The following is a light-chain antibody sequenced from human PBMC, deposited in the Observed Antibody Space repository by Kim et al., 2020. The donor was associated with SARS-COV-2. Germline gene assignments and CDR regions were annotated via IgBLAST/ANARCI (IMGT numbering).Light chain of an antibody. CDR3: NSRDSNDNVV. V-gene: IGLV3-19*01. J-gene: IGLJ2*01. Sequence: SSELTQDPAVSVALGQTVRSTCQGDSLRSYYATWYQQKPGQAPIVVIYGKNNRPSGIPDRFSGSRSGNTASLTITGTQACDEADYHCNSRDSNDNVVFGG. CDR2: GKN. CDR1: SLRSYY.